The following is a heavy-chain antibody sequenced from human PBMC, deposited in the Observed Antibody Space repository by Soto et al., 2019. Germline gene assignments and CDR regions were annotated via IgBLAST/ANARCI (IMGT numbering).Heavy chain of an antibody. CDR3: TSSRSPDAY. CDR2: INSGSTSV. Sequence: GGSLRLSCVASGFDLNSYSMNWVRQAPGKGLEWISYINSGSTSVFYADSVKGRFTISRDNAKNSLYLQMNSLRAEDTAVYYCTSSRSPDAYWGQGTLVTVSS. V-gene: IGHV3-48*01. CDR1: GFDLNSYS. J-gene: IGHJ4*02. D-gene: IGHD2-2*01.